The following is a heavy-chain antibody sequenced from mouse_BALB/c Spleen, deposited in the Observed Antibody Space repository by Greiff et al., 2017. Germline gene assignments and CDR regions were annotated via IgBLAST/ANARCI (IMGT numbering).Heavy chain of an antibody. Sequence: VQLQQSGPGLVAPSQSLSITCTVSGFSLTSYGVHWVRQPPGKGLEWLGVIWAGGSTNYNSALMSRLSISKDNSKSQVFLKMNSLQTDDTAMYYCARDRGNYVYYFDYWGQGTTLTVSS. V-gene: IGHV2-9*02. J-gene: IGHJ2*01. CDR3: ARDRGNYVYYFDY. D-gene: IGHD2-1*01. CDR1: GFSLTSYG. CDR2: IWAGGST.